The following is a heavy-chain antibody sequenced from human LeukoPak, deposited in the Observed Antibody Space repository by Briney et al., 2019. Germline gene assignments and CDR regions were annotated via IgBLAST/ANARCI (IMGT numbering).Heavy chain of an antibody. Sequence: SGGSLRLSCTASGFTFSSTGMHWVRQAPGKGLEWVSDIRYDGNNKHYGDSVKGRLTVSRANSKNTLYLQMNSLRVEDTAVYYCARTYNPDYWGQGTLVTVSS. CDR3: ARTYNPDY. CDR2: IRYDGNNK. V-gene: IGHV3-30*02. CDR1: GFTFSSTG. J-gene: IGHJ4*02. D-gene: IGHD1-14*01.